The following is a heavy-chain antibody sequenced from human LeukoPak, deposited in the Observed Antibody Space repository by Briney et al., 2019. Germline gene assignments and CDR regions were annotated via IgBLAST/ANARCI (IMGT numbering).Heavy chain of an antibody. Sequence: GESLKISCKGSGYSFTSYWIAWVRQMPGKGLEWMGIIYPGDSDTKYRPSFQGQVTISTDKSISTVYLQWSSLKASDTAMYYCARGSLLDYYYGTDGWGQATTVTVSS. V-gene: IGHV5-51*01. CDR2: IYPGDSDT. J-gene: IGHJ6*02. D-gene: IGHD3-3*01. CDR1: GYSFTSYW. CDR3: ARGSLLDYYYGTDG.